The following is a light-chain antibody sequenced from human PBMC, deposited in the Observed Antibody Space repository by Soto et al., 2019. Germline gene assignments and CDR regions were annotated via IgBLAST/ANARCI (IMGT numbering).Light chain of an antibody. CDR3: QHYHSYPYT. Sequence: DIQMTQSPSTPSASVGDRVTITCRASQPISTWVAWYQQKPGKAPKLLISDSSSLERGVPSRISGRGSGTDFALTISSLQPDDFATYYCQHYHSYPYTFGPGTKVDIK. J-gene: IGKJ2*01. CDR1: QPISTW. V-gene: IGKV1-5*01. CDR2: DSS.